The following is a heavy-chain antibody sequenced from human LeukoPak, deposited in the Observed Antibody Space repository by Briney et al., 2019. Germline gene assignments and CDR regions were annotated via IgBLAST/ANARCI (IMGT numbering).Heavy chain of an antibody. CDR1: GFTFSSYS. Sequence: GGSLRLSCAASGFTFSSYSMNWVRQAPGKGLEWVSAISGSGGSTYYADSVKGRFTISRDNSKNTLYLQMNSLRAEDTAVYYCAARIAAAGTRYFQHWGQGTLVTVSS. J-gene: IGHJ1*01. D-gene: IGHD6-13*01. CDR3: AARIAAAGTRYFQH. CDR2: ISGSGGST. V-gene: IGHV3-23*01.